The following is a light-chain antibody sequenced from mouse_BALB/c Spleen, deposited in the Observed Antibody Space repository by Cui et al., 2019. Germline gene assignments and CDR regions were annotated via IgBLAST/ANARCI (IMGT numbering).Light chain of an antibody. CDR1: QGIRGN. CDR3: LQRNAYPYT. V-gene: IGKV9-123*01. CDR2: STS. Sequence: DIQMIQSPSSMFASLGDIVSLSCRASQGIRGNLHWYQQKPGRTIKLLTYSTSNLNSGVPSRFSGSGSGSDYSPTFSSLESEDFADYYCLQRNAYPYTFGGGTKLEIK. J-gene: IGKJ2*01.